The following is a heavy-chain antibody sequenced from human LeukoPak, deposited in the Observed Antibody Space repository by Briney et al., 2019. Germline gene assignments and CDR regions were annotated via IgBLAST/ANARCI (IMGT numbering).Heavy chain of an antibody. CDR1: GYTFTGYY. D-gene: IGHD6-19*01. V-gene: IGHV1-2*02. J-gene: IGHJ4*02. Sequence: ASVKVSCKASGYTFTGYYMHWVRQAPGQGLEWMGWINPNSGGTNYAQKFQGRVTMTRDTSISTAYTELSRLRSDDTAVYYCARDGVAGTRYYFDYWGQGTLVTVSS. CDR3: ARDGVAGTRYYFDY. CDR2: INPNSGGT.